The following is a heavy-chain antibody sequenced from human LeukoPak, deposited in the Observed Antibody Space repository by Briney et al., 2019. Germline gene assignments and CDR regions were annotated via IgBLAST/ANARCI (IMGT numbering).Heavy chain of an antibody. CDR1: NDSISSGDYY. V-gene: IGHV4-30-4*01. Sequence: SETLSLTCTVSNDSISSGDYYWNWIRQPPGKGLEWIGYIFHRGGTSYNPSLKSRILFSVDTSQNQFSLKLNSVTAADTAVYYCVREILYCSGGSCYRGPFDNWGQGTLVTVSA. CDR3: VREILYCSGGSCYRGPFDN. D-gene: IGHD2-15*01. CDR2: IFHRGGT. J-gene: IGHJ4*02.